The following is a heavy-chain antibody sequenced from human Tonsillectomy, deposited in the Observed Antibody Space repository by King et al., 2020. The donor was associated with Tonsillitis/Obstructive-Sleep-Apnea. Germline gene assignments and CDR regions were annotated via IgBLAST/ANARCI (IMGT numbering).Heavy chain of an antibody. J-gene: IGHJ4*02. Sequence: QLQESGPGLVKPSETLSLTYTVSGGSISSYFWSWIRQPPGKGLEWIGYFYYSGSTNYNPSLKSRVTISVDTSKNQFSLNLSSVTAADTAVYYCARGQGEHYGRHFDYSGQGPLVTVSS. D-gene: IGHD3-10*01. CDR1: GGSISSYF. V-gene: IGHV4-59*01. CDR3: ARGQGEHYGRHFDY. CDR2: FYYSGST.